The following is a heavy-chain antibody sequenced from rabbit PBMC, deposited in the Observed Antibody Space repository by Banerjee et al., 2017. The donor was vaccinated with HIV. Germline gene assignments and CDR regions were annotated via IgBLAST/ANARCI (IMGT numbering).Heavy chain of an antibody. CDR2: IYVGSSVST. CDR1: GFSFSSGYY. D-gene: IGHD6-1*01. CDR3: ARDYAGYNYATDL. V-gene: IGHV1S40*01. Sequence: QSLEESGGDLVKPGASLTLTCTASGFSFSSGYYMCWVRQAPGKGLEWIACIYVGSSVSTYYASWAKGRFTISKTSSTTVTLQMTSLTAADTATYFCARDYAGYNYATDLWGPGTLVTVS. J-gene: IGHJ4*01.